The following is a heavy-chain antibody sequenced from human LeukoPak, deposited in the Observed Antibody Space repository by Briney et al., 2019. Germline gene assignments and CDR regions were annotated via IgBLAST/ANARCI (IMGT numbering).Heavy chain of an antibody. CDR1: GFTFSASG. Sequence: PGGSLRLSCAASGFTFSASGMHWVRQAPGKGLEGVAFIRDDGTNEYYTDSVKGRFTISRDNSKSTLYLQMNSLKVEDTAIYYCARDNWVDCWGQGTLVTVSS. J-gene: IGHJ5*01. V-gene: IGHV3-30*02. CDR3: ARDNWVDC. CDR2: IRDDGTNE.